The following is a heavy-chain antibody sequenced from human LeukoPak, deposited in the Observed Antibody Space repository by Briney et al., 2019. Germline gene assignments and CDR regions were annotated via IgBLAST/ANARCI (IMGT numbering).Heavy chain of an antibody. CDR2: IRSKASSYAT. Sequence: GRSLRLSCAASGFTFSGSAMHWVRQASGKGLEWVGRIRSKASSYATAYAASVKGRFTISRDDSKNTAYLQMNSLKTEDTAVYYCTVNYCSGATCYMYWGQGTLVTVSS. CDR1: GFTFSGSA. CDR3: TVNYCSGATCYMY. J-gene: IGHJ4*02. V-gene: IGHV3-73*01. D-gene: IGHD2-15*01.